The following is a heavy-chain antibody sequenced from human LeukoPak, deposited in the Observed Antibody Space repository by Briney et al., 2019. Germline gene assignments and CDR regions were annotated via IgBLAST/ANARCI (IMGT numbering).Heavy chain of an antibody. J-gene: IGHJ3*02. D-gene: IGHD1-26*01. CDR1: GGSISSGVYY. CDR3: AREANSGGYDDDAFDI. CDR2: IYYSGST. V-gene: IGHV4-31*03. Sequence: PSETLSLTCTVSGGSISSGVYYWSWIRQHPGKGLEWIGYIYYSGSTYSNPSLKSRLTMSVDISKNQFSLKLSSVTAEDTAVYYCAREANSGGYDDDAFDIWGQGTMVTVSS.